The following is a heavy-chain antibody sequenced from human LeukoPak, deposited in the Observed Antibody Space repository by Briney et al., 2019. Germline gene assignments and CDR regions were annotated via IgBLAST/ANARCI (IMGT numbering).Heavy chain of an antibody. J-gene: IGHJ4*02. CDR2: IYYSGST. CDR1: GGSISSYY. CDR3: ARGRALDY. V-gene: IGHV4-59*01. Sequence: SETLSLTCTVSGGSISSYYWSWIRQPPGKGLEWIGYIYYSGSTNYNPSLKSRVTISVDTSKNQFSLKLSSVTAADPAVYYCARGRALDYWGQGTLVTVSS.